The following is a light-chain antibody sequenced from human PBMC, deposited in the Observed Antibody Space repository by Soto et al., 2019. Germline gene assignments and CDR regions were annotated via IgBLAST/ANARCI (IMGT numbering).Light chain of an antibody. J-gene: IGKJ1*01. CDR3: QQYNSYSPT. Sequence: DIQMTQSPSTLSASVGDGVTITCRASQSIGSWLAWYQQKPGKAPKLLIYKATNLQSGVPSRFSGSGSGTDFSLTISSLQPVDSATYYCQQYNSYSPTFGQGTKVEVK. V-gene: IGKV1-5*03. CDR2: KAT. CDR1: QSIGSW.